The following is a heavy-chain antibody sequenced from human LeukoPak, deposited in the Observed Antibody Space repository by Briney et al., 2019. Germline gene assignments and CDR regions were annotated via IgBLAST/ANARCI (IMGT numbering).Heavy chain of an antibody. Sequence: GASVKVSCKASGYTFTSYDINWVRQATGQGLEWMGWMNPNSGNTGYAQKFQGRVTMTRNTSISTAYMELSSLRSEDTAVYYCARSPTLLEWLYYYYYYMDVWGKGTTVTVSS. V-gene: IGHV1-8*01. CDR1: GYTFTSYD. CDR2: MNPNSGNT. CDR3: ARSPTLLEWLYYYYYYMDV. D-gene: IGHD3-3*01. J-gene: IGHJ6*03.